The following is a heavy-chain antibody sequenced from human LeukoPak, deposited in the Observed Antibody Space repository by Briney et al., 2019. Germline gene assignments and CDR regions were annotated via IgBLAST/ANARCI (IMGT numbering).Heavy chain of an antibody. D-gene: IGHD6-13*01. CDR2: FDPEDGET. Sequence: ASVKVSCKVSGYTLTELSMHWVRQAPGKGLEWMGGFDPEDGETIYAQKFQGRVTMTEDTSTDTAYMELSSLRSEDTAVYYCATPDWRYSSWYGFDAFDIWGQGTMVTVSS. J-gene: IGHJ3*02. V-gene: IGHV1-24*01. CDR3: ATPDWRYSSWYGFDAFDI. CDR1: GYTLTELS.